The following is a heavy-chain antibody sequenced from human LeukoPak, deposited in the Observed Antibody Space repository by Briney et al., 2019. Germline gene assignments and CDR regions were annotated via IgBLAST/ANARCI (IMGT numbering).Heavy chain of an antibody. D-gene: IGHD3-16*02. CDR1: GLTFGDYA. J-gene: IGHJ4*02. CDR2: ISSSSSYI. V-gene: IGHV3-23*01. Sequence: GGSLRLSCTASGLTFGDYAMSWVRQAPGKGLEWVSSISSSSSYIYYADSVKGRFSISRDNSKNTLYLQMNSLRAEDTAVYFCAKDSITFGGVILYYFDYWGQGTLVTVSS. CDR3: AKDSITFGGVILYYFDY.